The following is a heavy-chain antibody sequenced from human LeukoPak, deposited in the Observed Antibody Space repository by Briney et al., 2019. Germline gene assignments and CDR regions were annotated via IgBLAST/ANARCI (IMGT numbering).Heavy chain of an antibody. J-gene: IGHJ6*03. V-gene: IGHV4-34*01. CDR2: INHSGST. CDR1: GGPFSGYY. D-gene: IGHD6-13*01. CDR3: ASPAAGRSYCYYYMDV. Sequence: SDTLSLTCAVYGGPFSGYYWSWIRQPPGKGPEWIGEINHSGSTNYNPSPKSRVTISLDTSKNQFSLKLSSVTATDTAVTYCASPAAGRSYCYYYMDVWGKGTTVTVSS.